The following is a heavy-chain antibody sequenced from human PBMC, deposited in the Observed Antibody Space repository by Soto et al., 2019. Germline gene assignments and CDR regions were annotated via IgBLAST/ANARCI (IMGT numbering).Heavy chain of an antibody. Sequence: PSETLSLTCAVYGGSFSGYYWSWIRQPPGKGLEWIGEINHSGSTNYNPSLKSRVTISVDTSKNQFSLKLSSVTAADTAVYYCARARIQLWFDYYYGMDVWGQGTTVTVSS. J-gene: IGHJ6*02. V-gene: IGHV4-34*01. CDR1: GGSFSGYY. CDR3: ARARIQLWFDYYYGMDV. CDR2: INHSGST. D-gene: IGHD5-18*01.